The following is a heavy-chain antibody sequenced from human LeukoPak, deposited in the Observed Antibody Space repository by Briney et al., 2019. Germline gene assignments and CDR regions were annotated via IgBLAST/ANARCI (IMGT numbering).Heavy chain of an antibody. Sequence: SETLSLTCSVSGGSISDSGNYWGWTRQPPGKGLEWIGYIYYSGSTNYNPSLKSRVTISVDTSKNQFSLKLSSVTAADTAVYYCASVIVGASPVYYYMDVWGKGTTVAVSS. CDR1: GGSISDSGNY. CDR3: ASVIVGASPVYYYMDV. D-gene: IGHD1-26*01. J-gene: IGHJ6*03. V-gene: IGHV4-61*05. CDR2: IYYSGST.